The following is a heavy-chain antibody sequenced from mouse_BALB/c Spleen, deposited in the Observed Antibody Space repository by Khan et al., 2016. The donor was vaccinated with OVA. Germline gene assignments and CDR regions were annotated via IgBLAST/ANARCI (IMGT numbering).Heavy chain of an antibody. CDR2: ILPGSNSS. V-gene: IGHV1-9*01. D-gene: IGHD1-1*01. CDR3: ARGNYFVSTSWFGY. CDR1: GYTFSSYW. J-gene: IGHJ3*01. Sequence: QVQLQQSGAELMKPGASVKISCKATGYTFSSYWIEWVKQRPGHGLEWIGEILPGSNSSNYNERFKGKATITADTSSNTAYMQLSSLTSEDSDIYYCARGNYFVSTSWFGYWCQGTLVTVSA.